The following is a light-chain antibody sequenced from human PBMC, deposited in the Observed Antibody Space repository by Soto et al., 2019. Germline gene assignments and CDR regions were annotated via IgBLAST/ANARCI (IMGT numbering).Light chain of an antibody. CDR1: QSVSSSS. Sequence: EIVLTQSPGTLSLSPGERATLSCRASQSVSSSSLAWYQQKPGQAPRLLIYDTSSRATGIPDRFRGSGSGTDFSLTIRRLEPEDFAVYYCQQYASSTGTFGQGTKVEI. CDR2: DTS. V-gene: IGKV3-20*01. J-gene: IGKJ1*01. CDR3: QQYASSTGT.